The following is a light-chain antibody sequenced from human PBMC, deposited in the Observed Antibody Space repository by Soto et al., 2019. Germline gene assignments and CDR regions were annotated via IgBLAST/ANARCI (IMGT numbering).Light chain of an antibody. J-gene: IGLJ1*01. CDR2: ENN. CDR1: SSNIGAGYE. CDR3: TSYDSSLSGYV. V-gene: IGLV1-40*01. Sequence: QSVLTQPPSVSEAPGQRVTISCTGSSSNIGAGYEAHWYQQVPGTAPKLLIYENNNRPSGVPDRFSGSKSGTSASLAITGLQAEDEAECYCTSYDSSLSGYVFGTGTKLTVL.